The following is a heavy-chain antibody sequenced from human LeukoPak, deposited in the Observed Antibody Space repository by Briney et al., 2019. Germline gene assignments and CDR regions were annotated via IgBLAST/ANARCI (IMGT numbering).Heavy chain of an antibody. Sequence: GGSLRLSCAASGFTFSSYWMHWVRQAPGKGLVWVSRINSDGSSTSYADSVKGRFTISRDNAKNTLYPQMNSLRAEDTAVYYCARVRTTGTALNYWGQGTLVTVSS. J-gene: IGHJ4*02. V-gene: IGHV3-74*01. CDR1: GFTFSSYW. CDR3: ARVRTTGTALNY. D-gene: IGHD1-1*01. CDR2: INSDGSST.